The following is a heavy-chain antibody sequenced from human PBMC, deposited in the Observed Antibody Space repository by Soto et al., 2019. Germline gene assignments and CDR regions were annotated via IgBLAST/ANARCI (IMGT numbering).Heavy chain of an antibody. Sequence: GASVKVSCKSSGCTFSSYTISWVRQAPGQGLEWMGRIIPILGIANYAQKFQGRVTITADKSTSTAYMELSSLRSEDTAVYYCARELYYYDSSGYRFDYWGQGTLVTVSS. V-gene: IGHV1-69*04. CDR1: GCTFSSYT. D-gene: IGHD3-22*01. J-gene: IGHJ4*02. CDR3: ARELYYYDSSGYRFDY. CDR2: IIPILGIA.